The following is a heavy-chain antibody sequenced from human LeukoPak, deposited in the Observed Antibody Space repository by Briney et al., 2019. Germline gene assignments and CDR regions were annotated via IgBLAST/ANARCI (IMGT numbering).Heavy chain of an antibody. D-gene: IGHD5-18*01. CDR3: ASNTAMVPGLDAFDI. J-gene: IGHJ3*02. CDR2: IYYSGST. Sequence: SETLSLTCTVSGGSISSGGYYWGWLRQHPGKGLEWIGYIYYSGSTYYNPSLKSRVTISVDTSKNQFSLQLSSVTAADTAVYYCASNTAMVPGLDAFDIWGQGTMVTVSS. V-gene: IGHV4-31*03. CDR1: GGSISSGGYY.